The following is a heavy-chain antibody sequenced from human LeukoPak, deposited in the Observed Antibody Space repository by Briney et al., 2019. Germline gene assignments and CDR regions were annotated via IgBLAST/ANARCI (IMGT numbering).Heavy chain of an antibody. CDR2: ISGSGGNT. CDR3: ARDWGYAFDI. Sequence: PGGSLRLSCAVSGITLSNYGMSWVRQAPGKGLEWVSGISGSGGNTYYADSVKGRFTISRDNSKNTLYLQMNSLRAEDTAVYYCARDWGYAFDIWGQGTMVTVSS. J-gene: IGHJ3*02. D-gene: IGHD3-16*01. V-gene: IGHV3-23*01. CDR1: GITLSNYG.